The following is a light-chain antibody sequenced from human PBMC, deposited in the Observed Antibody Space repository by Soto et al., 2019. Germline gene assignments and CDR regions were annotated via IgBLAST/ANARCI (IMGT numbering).Light chain of an antibody. CDR1: QSISDF. J-gene: IGKJ2*01. CDR3: QQYDNSPLIYT. CDR2: GAS. V-gene: IGKV3-20*01. Sequence: EIVLTQSPGTLSLSPGEGATLYCRASQSISDFIAWHQQKPGQAPRLLIYGASNRATGIPDRFSSSGSGTEFTLTISRLEPEDFTVYYCQQYDNSPLIYTFGQGTKLEIK.